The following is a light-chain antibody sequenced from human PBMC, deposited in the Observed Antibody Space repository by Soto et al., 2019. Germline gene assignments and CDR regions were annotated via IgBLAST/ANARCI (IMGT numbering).Light chain of an antibody. V-gene: IGLV2-14*01. CDR3: GSYNTRSNYV. J-gene: IGLJ1*01. CDR1: SSDVGAYNY. Sequence: QSVLTQPASVSGSPGQSITISCTGTSSDVGAYNYVSWYQQHPGKAPKLMIYDVSHRPSGVSHRFSGSKSGNTASLTISGLQDEDEADYYCGSYNTRSNYVFGTGTKVTVL. CDR2: DVS.